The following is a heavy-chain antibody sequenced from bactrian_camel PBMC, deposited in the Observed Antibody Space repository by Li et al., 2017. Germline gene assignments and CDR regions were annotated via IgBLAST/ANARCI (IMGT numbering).Heavy chain of an antibody. CDR3: AAYGGLAY. CDR2: INSGGGST. Sequence: PGGSLRLSCAASGFIFSSTDMNWVRQPPGKGLEWVSAINSGGGSTYYADSVKGRFTISRDNAKNTLYLQMNSLKTEDTGVYYCAAYGGLAYWGQGTQVTVSS. CDR1: GFIFSSTD. V-gene: IGHV3S31*01. J-gene: IGHJ4*01. D-gene: IGHD1*01.